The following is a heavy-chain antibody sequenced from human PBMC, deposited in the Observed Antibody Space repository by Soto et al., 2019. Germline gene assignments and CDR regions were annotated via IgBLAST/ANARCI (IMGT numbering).Heavy chain of an antibody. CDR1: GGSISSGGYY. CDR2: IYYSGST. D-gene: IGHD2-15*01. Sequence: SETLSLTCTVSGGSISSGGYYWSWIRQHPGKGLEWIGYIYYSGSTYYNPSLKSRVTISVDTSKNQFSLKLSSVTAADTAVYYCARDPQTSYCSGGSCYDGIKDKNAFDIWGQGTMVTVSS. CDR3: ARDPQTSYCSGGSCYDGIKDKNAFDI. V-gene: IGHV4-31*03. J-gene: IGHJ3*02.